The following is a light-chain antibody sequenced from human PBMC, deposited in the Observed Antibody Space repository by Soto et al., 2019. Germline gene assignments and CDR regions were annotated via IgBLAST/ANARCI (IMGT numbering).Light chain of an antibody. J-gene: IGKJ5*01. V-gene: IGKV4-1*01. CDR3: QQYHSDPIT. CDR2: WAS. Sequence: DMVMTQSPDSLPVSLGERATINCKSSQIVLSNNNNYLAWFQQKPGQPPRLFIYWASTRGSGVPDRFSGSGSGTDFTLTISNVEAEDVAIYYCQQYHSDPITFGQGTRLEIK. CDR1: QIVLSNNNNY.